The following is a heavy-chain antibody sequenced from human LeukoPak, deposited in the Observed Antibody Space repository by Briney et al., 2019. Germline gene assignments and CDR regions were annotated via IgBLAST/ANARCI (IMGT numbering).Heavy chain of an antibody. V-gene: IGHV3-23*01. CDR1: GFTFSSYS. J-gene: IGHJ4*01. D-gene: IGHD6-19*01. CDR3: VKGTSGWPYYFDY. Sequence: SVRLSCAASGFTFSSYSMSWVRQPPGKGLDWVSVISGSGGSTYYADSVKGRFTTSRDNSRNTLYLQVSSLRAEDTAVYFCVKGTSGWPYYFDYWGRGTLVTVSS. CDR2: ISGSGGST.